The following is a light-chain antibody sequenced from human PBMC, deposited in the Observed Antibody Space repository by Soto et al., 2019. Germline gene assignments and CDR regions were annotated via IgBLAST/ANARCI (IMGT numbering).Light chain of an antibody. CDR3: ATWDDNVKGPV. CDR1: ASNIGSNF. J-gene: IGLJ2*01. Sequence: QSVLTQPPSASGPPGQRVTISCSGRASNIGSNFVSWYQVVPGTAPKLLIYTNSHRPSGVPDRFSGSRSGTSASLDISGLQSDDEADYFGATWDDNVKGPVFGGGTKVTVL. CDR2: TNS. V-gene: IGLV1-44*01.